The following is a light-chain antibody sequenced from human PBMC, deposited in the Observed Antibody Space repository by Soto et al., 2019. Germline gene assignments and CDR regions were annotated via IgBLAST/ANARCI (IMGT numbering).Light chain of an antibody. CDR1: QSVSSSY. CDR2: GAS. V-gene: IGKV3-20*01. Sequence: EIVLTQSPGNLSLSPGERATLSCRASQSVSSSYLAWYQQKPGQAPRLLIYGASARATGIPDRFSGSGSGTDFTLAISGLEPEDFAVYYCQQYGSSPRTFGQGTKVEIK. J-gene: IGKJ1*01. CDR3: QQYGSSPRT.